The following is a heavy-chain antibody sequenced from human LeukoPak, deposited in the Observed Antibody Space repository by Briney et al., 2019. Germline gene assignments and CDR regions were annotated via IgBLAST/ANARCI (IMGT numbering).Heavy chain of an antibody. V-gene: IGHV4-61*01. D-gene: IGHD2-15*01. Sequence: KPSETLSLTCIVSGASVSRGSDYWTWVRQPPGKGLEWIGYIFYTGSTHYNPSLKNRVTISVDTSKNQFSLKLRSVTAADSAVYYWGREPCSGGSWGFVDVWGQGTTVTVSS. CDR3: GREPCSGGSWGFVDV. CDR2: IFYTGST. CDR1: GASVSRGSDY. J-gene: IGHJ6*02.